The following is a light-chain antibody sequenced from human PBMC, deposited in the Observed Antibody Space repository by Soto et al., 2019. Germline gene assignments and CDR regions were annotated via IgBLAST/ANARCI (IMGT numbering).Light chain of an antibody. J-gene: IGLJ1*01. CDR1: SSDVGGYNY. Sequence: QSALTQPPSASGSPGQSVTISCTGTSSDVGGYNYVSWYQQHTGKAPKLMIYEVSKRPSGVPDRFSGSKSGNTASLTVSGRQAEDEADYYCSSYAGSNNLYVFGTGTKLTVL. V-gene: IGLV2-8*01. CDR2: EVS. CDR3: SSYAGSNNLYV.